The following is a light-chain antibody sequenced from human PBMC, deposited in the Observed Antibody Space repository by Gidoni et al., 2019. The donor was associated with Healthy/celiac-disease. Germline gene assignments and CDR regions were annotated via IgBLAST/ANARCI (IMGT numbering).Light chain of an antibody. CDR1: QSISSW. Sequence: DIQMTQSPSTLSASVGDRVTITCRASQSISSWLAWYQQKPGKAPKLLIYDASNLESGVPSRFSGSGSGTEFTLTISSLQPDDFATYYCQQSNTYSWTFGQGTTVEIK. J-gene: IGKJ1*01. V-gene: IGKV1-5*01. CDR2: DAS. CDR3: QQSNTYSWT.